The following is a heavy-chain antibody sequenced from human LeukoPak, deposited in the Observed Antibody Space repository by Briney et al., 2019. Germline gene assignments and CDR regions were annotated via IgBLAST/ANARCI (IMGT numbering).Heavy chain of an antibody. CDR1: GYSFTSYW. V-gene: IGHV5-51*01. CDR2: IYPGDSDT. D-gene: IGHD2-15*01. Sequence: GESLKISCKGSGYSFTSYWIGWVRQMPGKGLEWMGIIYPGDSDTRYSPSFQGQVTISADKSIGTAYLQWSSLKASDTAMYYCASAGGYCSGGSCYDFDYWGQGTLVTVSS. CDR3: ASAGGYCSGGSCYDFDY. J-gene: IGHJ4*02.